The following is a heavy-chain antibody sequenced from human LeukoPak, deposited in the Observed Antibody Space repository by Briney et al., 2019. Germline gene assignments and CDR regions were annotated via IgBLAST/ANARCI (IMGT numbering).Heavy chain of an antibody. CDR2: ISSSSSYI. V-gene: IGHV3-21*01. J-gene: IGHJ3*02. D-gene: IGHD6-19*01. Sequence: PGGSLGLSCAASGFTFSSYSMNWVRQAPGKGLEWVSSISSSSSYIYYADSVKGRFTISRDNAKNSLYLQMNSLRAEDTAVYYCARVVAVAGSAFDIWGQGTMVTVSS. CDR1: GFTFSSYS. CDR3: ARVVAVAGSAFDI.